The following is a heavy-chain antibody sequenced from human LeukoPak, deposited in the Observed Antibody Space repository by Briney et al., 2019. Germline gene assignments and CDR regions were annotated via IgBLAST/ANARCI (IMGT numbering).Heavy chain of an antibody. CDR1: GFPFSSYW. CDR2: ISGSGDNTVMSGSGENT. Sequence: GGSLRLSCVASGFPFSSYWMTWVRQAPGKGLEWLSVISGSGDNTVMSGSGENTYYADSVKGRFTISRDNSKNTLYLQMNSLRAEDTAVYYCAKDLVYDFWSGSPDYGMDVWGQGTTVTVSS. J-gene: IGHJ6*02. V-gene: IGHV3-23*01. CDR3: AKDLVYDFWSGSPDYGMDV. D-gene: IGHD3-3*01.